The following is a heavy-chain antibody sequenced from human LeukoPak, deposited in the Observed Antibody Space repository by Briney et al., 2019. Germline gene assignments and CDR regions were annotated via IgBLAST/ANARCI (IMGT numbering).Heavy chain of an antibody. D-gene: IGHD3-10*02. CDR2: NSGSGGTT. J-gene: IGHJ3*02. CDR1: GFRFSSYT. V-gene: IGHV3-23*01. CDR3: AKDLVRGADAFDT. Sequence: SGGSLRLSCAASGFRFSSYTMSWVRQAPGKGLEWVSGNSGSGGTTYYADSVKGRFTISRDNSKNKLYLQTNSLRAEDTAVYYCAKDLVRGADAFDTWGQGTMVTVSS.